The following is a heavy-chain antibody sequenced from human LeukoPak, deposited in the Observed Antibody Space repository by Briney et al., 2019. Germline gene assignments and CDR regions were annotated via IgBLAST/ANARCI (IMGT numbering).Heavy chain of an antibody. V-gene: IGHV3-21*01. CDR1: GFTFSSYS. CDR3: AKGGSGWSTYYYYYGMDV. Sequence: GGSLRLSCAASGFTFSSYSMNWVRQAPGKGLEWVSSISSSSSYIYYADSVKGRFTISRDNAKNSLYLQMNSLRAEDTAVYYCAKGGSGWSTYYYYYGMDVWGQGTSVTVSS. CDR2: ISSSSSYI. D-gene: IGHD6-19*01. J-gene: IGHJ6*02.